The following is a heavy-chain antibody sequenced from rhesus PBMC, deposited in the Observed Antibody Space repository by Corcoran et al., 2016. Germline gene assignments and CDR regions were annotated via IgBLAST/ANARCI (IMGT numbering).Heavy chain of an antibody. V-gene: IGHV3-116*02. CDR3: TRGGTYWDY. CDR1: GVTFAEYY. J-gene: IGHJ4*01. CDR2: IRDKGQGGTA. Sequence: EVRLEESGGGWVQPGGAQRLAGAASGVTFAEYYMAWGRPPPGKGPEWVGFIRDKGQGGTAEYAASVEGRLTISRDDSKSIASLQMNSLKTEDTAVYYCTRGGTYWDYWGQGVLVTVSS. D-gene: IGHD3-16*01.